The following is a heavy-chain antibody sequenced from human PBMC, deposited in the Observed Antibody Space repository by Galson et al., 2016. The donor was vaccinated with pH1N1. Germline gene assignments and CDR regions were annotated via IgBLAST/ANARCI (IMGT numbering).Heavy chain of an antibody. D-gene: IGHD1-26*01. CDR3: ARGFSGSRSLLYYYCLDV. J-gene: IGHJ6*02. V-gene: IGHV1-8*03. CDR1: GYTFTNYD. CDR2: LNPYSGRT. Sequence: SVKVSCKASGYTFTNYDINWVRQAPGQGLEWMAWLNPYSGRTAFAQKFQGRVTITRDTSISTAFMELNSLRSDDTAVYFCARGFSGSRSLLYYYCLDVWSLGTTVTVSS.